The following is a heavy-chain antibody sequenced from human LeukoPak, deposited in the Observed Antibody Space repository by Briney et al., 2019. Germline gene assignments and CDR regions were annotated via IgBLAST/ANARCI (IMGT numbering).Heavy chain of an antibody. CDR3: ARDRNSGYDSSFDY. V-gene: IGHV3-23*01. Sequence: PGGSLRLSCVASGFTFSNYVMAWVRQAPGKGLEYVSSIIGNGDSTYYADSVKGRFTISRDNAKNSLYLQMNSLRAEDTAVYYCARDRNSGYDSSFDYWGQGTLVTVSS. J-gene: IGHJ4*02. CDR2: IIGNGDST. CDR1: GFTFSNYV. D-gene: IGHD5-12*01.